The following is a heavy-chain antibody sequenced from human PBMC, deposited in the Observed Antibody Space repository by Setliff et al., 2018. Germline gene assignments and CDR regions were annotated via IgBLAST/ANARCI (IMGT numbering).Heavy chain of an antibody. V-gene: IGHV4-31*03. J-gene: IGHJ3*02. CDR3: ARSGYYDFWSGFLNDAFDI. CDR1: DDSMNSGAYY. Sequence: SETLSLTCIVSDDSMNSGAYYWSWIRQHPGQGLEWIGEINHSGSTNYNPSLKSRVTISVDTSKNQFSLKLSSVTAADTAVYYCARSGYYDFWSGFLNDAFDIWGQGTMVTVSS. D-gene: IGHD3-3*01. CDR2: INHSGST.